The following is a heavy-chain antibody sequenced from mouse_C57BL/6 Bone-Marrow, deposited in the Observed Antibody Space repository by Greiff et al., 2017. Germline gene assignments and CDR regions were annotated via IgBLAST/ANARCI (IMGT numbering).Heavy chain of an antibody. CDR1: GYTFTSYW. D-gene: IGHD1-1*01. J-gene: IGHJ1*03. CDR2: IYPGSGST. V-gene: IGHV1-55*01. Sequence: QVQLQQPGAELVKPGASVKMSCKASGYTFTSYWITWVKQRPGQGLEWIGDIYPGSGSTNYNEKFKSKATLTVDTSSSTAYMQLSSLTSEDSAVYYSASYYYGSSSFDFWGTGTTVTVSS. CDR3: ASYYYGSSSFDF.